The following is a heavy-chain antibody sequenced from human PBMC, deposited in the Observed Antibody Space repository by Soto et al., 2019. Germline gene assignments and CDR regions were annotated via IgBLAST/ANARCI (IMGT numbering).Heavy chain of an antibody. D-gene: IGHD2-2*01. V-gene: IGHV4-34*01. Sequence: ETLSLTCAVYGGSVRGYYWSWIRQPPGKGLEWIGEINHSGSTNYNPSLKSRVTISVDTSKNQFSLKLSSVTAADTAVYYCARGRVVVVPAARGRDYYYYMDVWGKGTTVTVSS. CDR3: ARGRVVVVPAARGRDYYYYMDV. CDR1: GGSVRGYY. J-gene: IGHJ6*03. CDR2: INHSGST.